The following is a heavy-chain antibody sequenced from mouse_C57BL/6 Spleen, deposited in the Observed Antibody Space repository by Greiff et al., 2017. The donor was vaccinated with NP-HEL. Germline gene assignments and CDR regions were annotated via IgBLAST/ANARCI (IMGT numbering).Heavy chain of an antibody. Sequence: QVTLKVSGPGILQPSQTLSLTCSFSGFSLSTFGMGVGWIRQPTGKGLEWMAHIWWDDDKYYNPALKSRLTISKDTSKNQAFLKIANVDTADTDIYYCARVYYYGSGSYAMDYWGQGISVTVSS. V-gene: IGHV8-8*01. J-gene: IGHJ4*01. D-gene: IGHD1-1*01. CDR2: IWWDDDK. CDR3: ARVYYYGSGSYAMDY. CDR1: GFSLSTFGMG.